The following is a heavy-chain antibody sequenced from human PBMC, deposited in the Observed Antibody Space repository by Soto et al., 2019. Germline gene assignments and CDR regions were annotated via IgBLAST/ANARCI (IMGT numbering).Heavy chain of an antibody. CDR2: IYYSGST. D-gene: IGHD3-3*01. Sequence: SETLSLTCTVSGGSISTYYWSWIRQPPGKGLEWIGYIYYSGSTNYNPSLKSRVTISVDTSKNQFSLKLSSVSAADTAVYYCARDGSRYDFWSGPYYFDYWGQGTPVTVSS. CDR3: ARDGSRYDFWSGPYYFDY. V-gene: IGHV4-59*01. J-gene: IGHJ4*02. CDR1: GGSISTYY.